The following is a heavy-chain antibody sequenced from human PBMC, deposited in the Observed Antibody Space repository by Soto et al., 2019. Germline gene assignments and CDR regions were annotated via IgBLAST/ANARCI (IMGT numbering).Heavy chain of an antibody. V-gene: IGHV5-10-1*01. D-gene: IGHD6-19*01. J-gene: IGHJ4*02. CDR3: VRWPRYATGWYTFDF. Sequence: GESLKISCKGSGYSFTSYWISWVRQMPGKGLEWMGRIDPSDSYTNYSPSFQGHVTISADKSISTAYLQWSSLKASDTAMYYCVRWPRYATGWYTFDFWGQGTLVTVSS. CDR2: IDPSDSYT. CDR1: GYSFTSYW.